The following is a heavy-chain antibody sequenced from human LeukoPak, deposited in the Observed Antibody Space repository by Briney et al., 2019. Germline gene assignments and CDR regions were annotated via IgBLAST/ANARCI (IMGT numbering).Heavy chain of an antibody. CDR1: GGSFSGYY. J-gene: IGHJ4*02. CDR2: INHSGST. V-gene: IGHV4-34*01. CDR3: ARDGGEWELLDY. Sequence: SETLSLTCAVYGGSFSGYYWSWIRQPPGKGLEWIGEINHSGSTNYNPSLKSRVTISVDTSKNQFSLKLSSVTAADTAVYYCARDGGEWELLDYWGQGTLVTVSS. D-gene: IGHD1-26*01.